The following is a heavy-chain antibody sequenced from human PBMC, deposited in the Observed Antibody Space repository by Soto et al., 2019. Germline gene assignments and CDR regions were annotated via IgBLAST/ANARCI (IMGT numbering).Heavy chain of an antibody. D-gene: IGHD3-9*01. CDR2: IYYSGST. J-gene: IGHJ5*02. Sequence: PSETLSLTCTVSGGSISSGGYYWSWIRQHPGKGLEWIGYIYYSGSTYYNPSLKSRVTISVDTSKNQFSLKLSSVTAADTAVYFCARGGVSLPPHIHDILTGYYLHMNWFDPWGQGTLVTVSS. CDR1: GGSISSGGYY. V-gene: IGHV4-31*03. CDR3: ARGGVSLPPHIHDILTGYYLHMNWFDP.